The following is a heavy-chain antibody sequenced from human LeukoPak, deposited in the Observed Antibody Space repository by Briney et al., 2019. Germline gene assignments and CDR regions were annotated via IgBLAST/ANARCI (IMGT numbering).Heavy chain of an antibody. Sequence: GGSLRLSCAASGFTFSSYWMSSVRQAPGKGLEWVANIKRDGSEKYYVDSVKGRLTISRDNTENSLYLQMNSLRAEDTAFYYCARARDYGSGRANAFDIWGQGTMVTVSS. CDR3: ARARDYGSGRANAFDI. V-gene: IGHV3-7*05. CDR1: GFTFSSYW. CDR2: IKRDGSEK. D-gene: IGHD3-10*01. J-gene: IGHJ3*02.